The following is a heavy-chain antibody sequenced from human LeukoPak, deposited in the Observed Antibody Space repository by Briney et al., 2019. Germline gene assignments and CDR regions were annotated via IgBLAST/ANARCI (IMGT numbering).Heavy chain of an antibody. CDR3: TREWRGIASHYDGMDV. CDR1: GFSVATYD. V-gene: IGHV3-13*01. D-gene: IGHD6-6*01. Sequence: GESLRLSCVASGFSVATYDMYWVRQAAGRGLEWVSAIGTNHDTYYLGSVKGRFTTSRENAKNSFSLQMNYLRVEDTAVYYCTREWRGIASHYDGMDVWGQGATVTVSS. CDR2: IGTNHDT. J-gene: IGHJ6*02.